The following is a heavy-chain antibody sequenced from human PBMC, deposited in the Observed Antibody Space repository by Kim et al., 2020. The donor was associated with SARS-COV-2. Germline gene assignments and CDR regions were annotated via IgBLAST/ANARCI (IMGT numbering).Heavy chain of an antibody. CDR3: TRGPPYSQSYWDAFDI. D-gene: IGHD1-26*01. CDR1: EFSFSDST. CDR2: IRTKGDSYAT. Sequence: GGSLRLSCEVSEFSFSDSTMHWVRQASGKGLEWVGRIRTKGDSYATVYAASVKGRFTISRDDSKNTAYLQMNSLKTEDTAVYYCTRGPPYSQSYWDAFDIWGQGTKVTSLQ. V-gene: IGHV3-73*01. J-gene: IGHJ3*02.